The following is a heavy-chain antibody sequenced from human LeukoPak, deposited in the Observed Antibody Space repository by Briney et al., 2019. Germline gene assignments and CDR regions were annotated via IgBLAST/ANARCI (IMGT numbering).Heavy chain of an antibody. D-gene: IGHD3-22*01. CDR3: ARHETFYYYDTGLDY. Sequence: PGGSLRLSCAASGFTFSSYSMNWVRQAPGKGLEWVSYISSSSSTIYYADSVKGRFTISRDNAKNSLYLQMNSLRAEDTAVYYCARHETFYYYDTGLDYWGQGTLVTVSS. V-gene: IGHV3-48*01. J-gene: IGHJ4*02. CDR1: GFTFSSYS. CDR2: ISSSSSTI.